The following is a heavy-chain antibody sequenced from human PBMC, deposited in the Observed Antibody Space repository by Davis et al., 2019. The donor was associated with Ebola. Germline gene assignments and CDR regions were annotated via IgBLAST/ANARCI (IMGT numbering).Heavy chain of an antibody. J-gene: IGHJ6*02. CDR1: GFTFGSYS. Sequence: GESLKISCAASGFTFGSYSMNWVRQAPGKGLEWISYITTDSYTIYYADSVKGRFTISRDSAKNSVYLQMNSLRDEDTAIYYCARSSSGDYVSSYYYAMDVWGQGTTVTVSS. CDR3: ARSSSGDYVSSYYYAMDV. CDR2: ITTDSYTI. V-gene: IGHV3-48*02. D-gene: IGHD4-17*01.